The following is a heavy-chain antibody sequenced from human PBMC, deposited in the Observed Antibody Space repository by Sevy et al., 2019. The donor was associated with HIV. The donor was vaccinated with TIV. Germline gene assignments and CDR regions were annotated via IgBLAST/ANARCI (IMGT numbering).Heavy chain of an antibody. J-gene: IGHJ6*02. Sequence: ASVKVSCKTSGYEFTNFGISWVRQAPGQGLEWMGWISPYNGNTNYAQNFQGRVTLTTDTSTSTAYMEVRSLRSDDTAVYYCARDSIPMVQGVIITPYYYGMDVWGQGTTVTVSS. CDR2: ISPYNGNT. D-gene: IGHD3-10*01. CDR3: ARDSIPMVQGVIITPYYYGMDV. CDR1: GYEFTNFG. V-gene: IGHV1-18*01.